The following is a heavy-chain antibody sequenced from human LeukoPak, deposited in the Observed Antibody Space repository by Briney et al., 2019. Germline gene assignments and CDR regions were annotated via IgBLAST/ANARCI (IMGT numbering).Heavy chain of an antibody. D-gene: IGHD5-18*01. J-gene: IGHJ4*02. CDR2: IRSKTFGGTT. CDR1: GFTFGTYA. Sequence: QPGRSLRLSCISSGFTFGTYAVSWFRQAPGKGLEWVAFIRSKTFGGTTEYAASVKGRFTISRDDSKSIAYLQMNSLKTEDTAVYYCTRYSGRTDYWGQGTLVSVSS. V-gene: IGHV3-49*03. CDR3: TRYSGRTDY.